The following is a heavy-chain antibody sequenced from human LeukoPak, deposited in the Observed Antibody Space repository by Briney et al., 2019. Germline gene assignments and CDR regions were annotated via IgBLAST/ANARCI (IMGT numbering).Heavy chain of an antibody. CDR1: GFTFDDYA. D-gene: IGHD3-16*01. CDR3: AKDMDDYWGAFDI. CDR2: ISWNSGSI. Sequence: SLGLSCAASGFTFDDYAMHWVRQAPGKGLEWVSGISWNSGSIGYADSVKGRFTISRDNAKNSLYLQMNSLRAEDTALYYCAKDMDDYWGAFDIWGQGTMVTVSS. J-gene: IGHJ3*02. V-gene: IGHV3-9*01.